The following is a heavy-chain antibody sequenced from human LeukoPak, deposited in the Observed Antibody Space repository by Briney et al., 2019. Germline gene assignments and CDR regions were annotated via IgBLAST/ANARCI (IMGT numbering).Heavy chain of an antibody. CDR1: GGSFSGYY. Sequence: PSETLSLTCAVYGGSFSGYYWSWIRQPPGKGLEWIGEINHSGSTNYNPSLKSRVTISVDTSKNQFSLKLSSVTAADTAVYYCAGDRYYYDGSGPPDWSQGTLVTVSS. V-gene: IGHV4-34*01. D-gene: IGHD3-22*01. CDR3: AGDRYYYDGSGPPD. J-gene: IGHJ4*02. CDR2: INHSGST.